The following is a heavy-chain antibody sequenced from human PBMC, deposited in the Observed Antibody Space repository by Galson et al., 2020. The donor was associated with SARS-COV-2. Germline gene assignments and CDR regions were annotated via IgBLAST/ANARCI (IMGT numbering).Heavy chain of an antibody. J-gene: IGHJ3*02. V-gene: IGHV5-51*01. CDR2: NHPRDSDT. Sequence: KIGESLKISCKGSGYSFTKNWIDWVRQMPGQGLEWMGINHPRDSDTRYSPSFEGQVTISPDKSLTTTFLQRSNLKASDTAIYYCARDCYDFWSGWVFDAFDIWGQGTMVAVP. CDR3: ARDCYDFWSGWVFDAFDI. CDR1: GYSFTKNW. D-gene: IGHD3-3*01.